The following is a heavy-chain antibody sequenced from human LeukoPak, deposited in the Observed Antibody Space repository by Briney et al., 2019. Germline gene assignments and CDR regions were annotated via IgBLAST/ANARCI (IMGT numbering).Heavy chain of an antibody. Sequence: GESLKISCKGSGYTFTNYWIGWVRQMPGKGLEWMGNIYPGDSETKYSPSFQGQVTISADKSTGTAYLQWSSLKPLDTAMYFCARRAVGGWFYLDFWGQGTLVSVSS. J-gene: IGHJ4*02. V-gene: IGHV5-51*01. CDR3: ARRAVGGWFYLDF. D-gene: IGHD6-19*01. CDR2: IYPGDSET. CDR1: GYTFTNYW.